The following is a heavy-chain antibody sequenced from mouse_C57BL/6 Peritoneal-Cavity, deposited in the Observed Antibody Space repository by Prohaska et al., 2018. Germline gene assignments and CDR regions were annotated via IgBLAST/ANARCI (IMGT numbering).Heavy chain of an antibody. V-gene: IGHV1-19*01. CDR3: AREAYAMDY. J-gene: IGHJ4*01. CDR2: INPYNGGT. Sequence: WVKQRHGKSLELIGVINPYNGGTSYNQKFKGKATLTVDKSSSTAYMELNSLTSEDSAVYYCAREAYAMDYWGQGTSVTVSS.